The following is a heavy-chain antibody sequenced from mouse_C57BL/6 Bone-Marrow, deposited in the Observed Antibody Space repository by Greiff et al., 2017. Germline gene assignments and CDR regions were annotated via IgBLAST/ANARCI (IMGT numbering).Heavy chain of an antibody. CDR1: GFSLTSYG. Sequence: VMLVESGPGLVAPSQSLSITCTVSGFSLTSYGVHWVRQPPGKGLEWLVVIWSDGSTTYNSALKSRLSISKDNSKSQVFLKMNSLQTDDTAMYYCARHPYSNPYAMDYWGQGTSVTVSS. CDR2: IWSDGST. J-gene: IGHJ4*01. V-gene: IGHV2-6-1*01. D-gene: IGHD2-5*01. CDR3: ARHPYSNPYAMDY.